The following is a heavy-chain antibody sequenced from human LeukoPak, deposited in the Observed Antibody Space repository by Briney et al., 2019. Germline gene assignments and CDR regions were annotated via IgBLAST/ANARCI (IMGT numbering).Heavy chain of an antibody. Sequence: PSETLSLTCTVSGGSISSGGYYWSWIRQHPGKGLEWIGYIYYSGSTNYNPSLKSRVTISVDTSKNQFSLKLSSVTAADTAVYYCARLAGGIAVAGIGTPPSYWGQGTLVTVSS. V-gene: IGHV4-31*03. CDR2: IYYSGST. J-gene: IGHJ4*02. CDR3: ARLAGGIAVAGIGTPPSY. D-gene: IGHD6-19*01. CDR1: GGSISSGGYY.